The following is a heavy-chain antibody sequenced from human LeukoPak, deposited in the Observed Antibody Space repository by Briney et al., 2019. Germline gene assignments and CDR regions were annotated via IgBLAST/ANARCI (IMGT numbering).Heavy chain of an antibody. CDR1: GFTFSRYG. CDR3: SPLSGVRGVMPSGMGV. Sequence: PGRSLRLSCAASGFTFSRYGMHWVRQAPGKGLEWVAVISYDGSNKYYADSVKGRFTISRDNSKNPLYVQMNSLRAEDTAVYYCSPLSGVRGVMPSGMGVWGQGTTVTVSS. V-gene: IGHV3-30*03. CDR2: ISYDGSNK. D-gene: IGHD3-10*01. J-gene: IGHJ6*02.